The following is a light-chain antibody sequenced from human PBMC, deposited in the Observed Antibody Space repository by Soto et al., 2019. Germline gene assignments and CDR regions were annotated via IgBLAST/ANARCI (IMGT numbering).Light chain of an antibody. CDR1: KIGSKI. CDR3: QVWASTAEFFV. Sequence: SYELAQPPSVSVAPGQTAKITCGGDKIGSKIVHWYKQRPGQAPVAVVFDATDRPSGIPDRSSASRSGGTATLTISRVDAGDEADYYCQVWASTAEFFVFGSGTKVTVL. V-gene: IGLV3-21*02. J-gene: IGLJ1*01. CDR2: DAT.